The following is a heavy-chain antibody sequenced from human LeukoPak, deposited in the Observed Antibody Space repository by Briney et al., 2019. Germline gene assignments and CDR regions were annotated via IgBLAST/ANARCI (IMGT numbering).Heavy chain of an antibody. CDR1: GGSISSYY. D-gene: IGHD6-13*01. Sequence: SETLSLTCTVSGGSISSYYWSWIRQPPGKGLEWIGHIYYSGSTNYNPSLKSRVTISVDTSKNQFSLKLSSVTAADTAVYYCARHYGSSSYYYYYGMDVWGQGTTVTVSS. V-gene: IGHV4-59*08. CDR3: ARHYGSSSYYYYYGMDV. CDR2: IYYSGST. J-gene: IGHJ6*02.